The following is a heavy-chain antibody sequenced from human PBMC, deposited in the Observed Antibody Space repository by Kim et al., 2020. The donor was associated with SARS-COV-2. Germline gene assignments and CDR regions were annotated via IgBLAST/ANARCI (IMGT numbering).Heavy chain of an antibody. CDR2: IYYSGST. CDR3: ARIYYGSGRGGDY. D-gene: IGHD3-10*01. J-gene: IGHJ4*02. V-gene: IGHV4-39*07. CDR1: GGSISSSSYY. Sequence: SETLSLTCTVSGGSISSSSYYWGWIRQPPGKGLEWIGSIYYSGSTYYNPSLKSRVTISVDTSKNQFSLKLSSVTAADTAVYYCARIYYGSGRGGDYWGQGTLVTVSS.